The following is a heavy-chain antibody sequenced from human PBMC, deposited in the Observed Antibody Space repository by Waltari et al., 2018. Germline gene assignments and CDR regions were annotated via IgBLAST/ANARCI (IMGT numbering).Heavy chain of an antibody. Sequence: EVQVVESGGGLVKPGGSLRLSVVVSGFTFTKAWMSWVRQAPGKGLEWVGRIKSEGDGGTRDYSAPLKGRISLSRDDSKNTVYLQMNTLKPEDTAVYFCATDYGDFLGVWGTGTTVTVFS. D-gene: IGHD3-10*01. CDR3: ATDYGDFLGV. J-gene: IGHJ6*04. V-gene: IGHV3-15*01. CDR1: GFTFTKAW. CDR2: IKSEGDGGTR.